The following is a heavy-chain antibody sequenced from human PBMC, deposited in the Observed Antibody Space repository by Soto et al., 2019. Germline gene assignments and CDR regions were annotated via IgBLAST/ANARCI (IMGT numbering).Heavy chain of an antibody. CDR1: GYTFTNFG. D-gene: IGHD2-2*01. CDR2: ISAYNGNT. J-gene: IGHJ5*02. Sequence: ASVKVSCKTSGYTFTNFGLSWVRQAPGQGLEWMGWISAYNGNTNYAQNFQGRVTMTTDTSTSTAYMELRSLSSVTAADTAVYYCARATIVLVTAAMVSHWFDPWGQGTLVTVSS. CDR3: ARATIVLVTAAMVSHWFDP. V-gene: IGHV1-18*01.